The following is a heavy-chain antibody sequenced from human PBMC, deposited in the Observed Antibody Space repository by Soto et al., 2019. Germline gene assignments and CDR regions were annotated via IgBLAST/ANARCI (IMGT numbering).Heavy chain of an antibody. J-gene: IGHJ4*02. CDR1: GFTLSSYA. D-gene: IGHD2-8*01. CDR2: FSGSGAAT. V-gene: IGHV3-23*01. Sequence: EVQLLESGGGLVQPGGSLRLSCAASGFTLSSYAMSWVRQAPGKGLEWVSSFSGSGAATYDADSVKGRFTISRDNSKNTLYLQMNSLRAEDTAIYYCATWRNGESGGGFSYFGYWGQGTLVTVSS. CDR3: ATWRNGESGGGFSYFGY.